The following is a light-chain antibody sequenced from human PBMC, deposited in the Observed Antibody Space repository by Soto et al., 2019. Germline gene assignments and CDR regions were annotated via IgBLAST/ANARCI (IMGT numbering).Light chain of an antibody. V-gene: IGLV1-44*01. CDR1: SSNIAGNT. J-gene: IGLJ7*01. CDR3: ATWGEDLNAVV. Sequence: QSVLTQPPSLSGTPGQRVTISCSGSSSNIAGNTVHWYQHLPGTAPKLLIYINDQRPSGVPVRFSASTSGTSASLAISGLQSDDEADYYCATWGEDLNAVVFGGGTQLTVL. CDR2: IND.